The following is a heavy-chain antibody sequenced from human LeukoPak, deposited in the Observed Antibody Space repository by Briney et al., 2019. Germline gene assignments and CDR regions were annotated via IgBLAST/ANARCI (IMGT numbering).Heavy chain of an antibody. J-gene: IGHJ4*02. CDR1: GGSFSGYY. Sequence: SETLSLTCAVYGGSFSGYYWSWIRQPPGKGLEWIGEINHSGSTNYNPSLKSRVTISIETSKNKFSLKLSSVTAADTAVYYCASLDYYDMSRTDFWGQGILVTVSS. CDR2: INHSGST. D-gene: IGHD3-22*01. CDR3: ASLDYYDMSRTDF. V-gene: IGHV4-34*01.